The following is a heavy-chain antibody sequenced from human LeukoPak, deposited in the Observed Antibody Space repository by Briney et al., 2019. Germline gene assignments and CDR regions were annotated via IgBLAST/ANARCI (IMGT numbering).Heavy chain of an antibody. CDR1: GFTFSSDF. CDR2: ISGDETYT. D-gene: IGHD4-17*01. V-gene: IGHV3-74*01. CDR3: ANSYDYGDSTWDY. Sequence: GGSLRLSCVASGFTFSSDFMHWIRQAPGEGLMYVSQISGDETYTNYADSVKGRFTISRDNSKNTLYLQMNSLRAEDTAVYYCANSYDYGDSTWDYWGQGTLVTVSS. J-gene: IGHJ4*02.